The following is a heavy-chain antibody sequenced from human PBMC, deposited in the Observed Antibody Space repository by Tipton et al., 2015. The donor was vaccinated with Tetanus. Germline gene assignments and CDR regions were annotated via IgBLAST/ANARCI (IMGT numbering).Heavy chain of an antibody. CDR1: GFTVSSNY. CDR3: ARDDGRGGPFDY. V-gene: IGHV3-53*01. CDR2: LYSGGTA. Sequence: SLRLPCAVSGFTVSSNYMNWVRQAPGKGLEWVSVLYSGGTAYYADSVKGRFTISRDNSKNTLYLQMNSLRAEDTAVYYCARDDGRGGPFDYWGQGTLVTVSS. D-gene: IGHD3-10*01. J-gene: IGHJ4*02.